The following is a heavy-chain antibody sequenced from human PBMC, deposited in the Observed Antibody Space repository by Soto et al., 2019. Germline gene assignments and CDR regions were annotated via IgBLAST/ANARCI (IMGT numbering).Heavy chain of an antibody. V-gene: IGHV3-30*18. CDR1: GFTFSTYG. CDR2: ISYDGGSK. J-gene: IGHJ4*02. CDR3: AKEQLAMTVVVADYFDS. D-gene: IGHD3-22*01. Sequence: QVQLVESGGGVVQPGKSLRLSCAASGFTFSTYGIHWVRQAPGKGLEWVALISYDGGSKYYGDSVKGRFIISRDNSHNTGSLQMNSLRADDTAVYFCAKEQLAMTVVVADYFDSWGQGPLVTVSS.